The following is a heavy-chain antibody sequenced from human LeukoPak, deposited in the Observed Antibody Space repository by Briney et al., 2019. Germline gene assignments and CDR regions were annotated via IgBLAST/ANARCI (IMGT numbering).Heavy chain of an antibody. J-gene: IGHJ4*02. CDR2: ISGSGGST. CDR3: AKDSDYDFWSGYTTRHFDY. CDR1: GFTFSSYA. Sequence: GGSLRLSCAASGFTFSSYAMSWVRQAPGKGLEWVSAISGSGGSTYYADSVKGRFTISRDNSKNTLYLQMNSLIAEDTAVYYCAKDSDYDFWSGYTTRHFDYWGQGTLVTVSS. D-gene: IGHD3-3*01. V-gene: IGHV3-23*01.